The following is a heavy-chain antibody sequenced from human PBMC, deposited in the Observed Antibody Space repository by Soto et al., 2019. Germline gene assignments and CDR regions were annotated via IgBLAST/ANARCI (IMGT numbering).Heavy chain of an antibody. CDR2: ISAYNGNT. J-gene: IGHJ5*02. V-gene: IGHV1-18*01. CDR3: ARDGWWVVGARNWFDP. D-gene: IGHD1-26*01. Sequence: ASVKVSCKASGYTFTIYGIIWVRQSPGQGLEWMGWISAYNGNTNYAQKLQGRVTMTTDTSTSTAYMELRSLRSDDTAVYYCARDGWWVVGARNWFDPWGQGTLVTVSS. CDR1: GYTFTIYG.